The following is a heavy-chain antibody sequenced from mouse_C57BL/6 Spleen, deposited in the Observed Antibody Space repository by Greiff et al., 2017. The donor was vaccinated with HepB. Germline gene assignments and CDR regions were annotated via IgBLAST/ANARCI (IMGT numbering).Heavy chain of an antibody. J-gene: IGHJ4*01. D-gene: IGHD1-1*01. CDR1: GFTFSDYY. CDR2: ISNGGGST. V-gene: IGHV5-12*01. CDR3: ARGNYYGSSLYAMDY. Sequence: EVMLVESGGGLVQPGGSLKLSCAASGFTFSDYYMYWVRQTPEKRLEWVAYISNGGGSTYYPDTVKGRFTISRDNAKNTLYLQMSRLKSEDTAMYYCARGNYYGSSLYAMDYWGQGTSVTVSS.